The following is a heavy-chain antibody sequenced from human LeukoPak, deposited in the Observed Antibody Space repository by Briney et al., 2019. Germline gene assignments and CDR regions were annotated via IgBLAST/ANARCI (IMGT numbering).Heavy chain of an antibody. Sequence: PGGSLRLSCAASGSTFSDYYMSWIRQSPGKGLEWVAYISSSSSYTNYADSVNRRFTISRDKAKNSLYLQMNSLSAEDTAVYSCARDARTMVRGMALVRTWFDPWGQGTLVTVSS. D-gene: IGHD3-10*01. CDR1: GSTFSDYY. CDR3: ARDARTMVRGMALVRTWFDP. V-gene: IGHV3-11*06. CDR2: ISSSSSYT. J-gene: IGHJ5*02.